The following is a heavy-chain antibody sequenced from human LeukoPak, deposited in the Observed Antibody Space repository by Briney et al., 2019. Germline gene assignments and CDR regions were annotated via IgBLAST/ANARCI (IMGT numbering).Heavy chain of an antibody. D-gene: IGHD2-15*01. CDR2: ISISVGST. CDR1: GFTFSDYA. Sequence: GRSLRLSCAASGFTFSDYAMSWVRQAPGKGLEWVSAISISVGSTYYADSVKGRFTISRDNSKNTLYVQMNSLRAEDTAVYYCAKDSGSYSFDYWGQGTLVTVAS. CDR3: AKDSGSYSFDY. J-gene: IGHJ4*02. V-gene: IGHV3-23*01.